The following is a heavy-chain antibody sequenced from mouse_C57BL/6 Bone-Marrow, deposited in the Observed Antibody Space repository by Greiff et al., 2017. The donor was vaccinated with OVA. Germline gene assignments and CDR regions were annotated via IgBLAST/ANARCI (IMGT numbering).Heavy chain of an antibody. CDR1: GFTFSDYG. J-gene: IGHJ1*03. Sequence: EVKLMESGGGLVKPGGSLKLSCAASGFTFSDYGMHWVRQAPEKGLEWVAYISSGSSTIYSADTVKGRATLSIDNAKNTLFLQLTSLRTEDTAMYYCARFVRPTWYVDVWGTGTTVTVSS. CDR3: ARFVRPTWYVDV. V-gene: IGHV5-17*01. CDR2: ISSGSSTI.